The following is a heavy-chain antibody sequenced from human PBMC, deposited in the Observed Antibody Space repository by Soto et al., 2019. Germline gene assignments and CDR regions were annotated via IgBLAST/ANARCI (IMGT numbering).Heavy chain of an antibody. CDR1: GGSISSYY. D-gene: IGHD1-26*01. V-gene: IGHV4-59*01. J-gene: IGHJ4*02. CDR2: IYYSGST. CDR3: ARRWGPTFDF. Sequence: SETLSLTCTVSGGSISSYYWSWIRQPPGKGLEWIGYIYYSGSTNYNPSLKSRVTISVDTSKNQFSLKLSSVTAADTAVYFCARRWGPTFDFWGQGTLVTVSS.